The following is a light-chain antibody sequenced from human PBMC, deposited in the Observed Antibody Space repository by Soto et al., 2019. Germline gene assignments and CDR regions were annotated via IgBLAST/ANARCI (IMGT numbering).Light chain of an antibody. CDR3: QQYSSVPV. J-gene: IGKJ3*01. V-gene: IGKV1-27*01. CDR2: AAS. CDR1: QGIRNF. Sequence: DIQMTQSPTSLSASVGDRVTITCRASQGIRNFVAWYQQKPGKAPKLLIYAASTLQSGVPSRFSGSGSGTDFTLTINRLRSVDVATYSCQQYSSVPVFGPGTKVEIK.